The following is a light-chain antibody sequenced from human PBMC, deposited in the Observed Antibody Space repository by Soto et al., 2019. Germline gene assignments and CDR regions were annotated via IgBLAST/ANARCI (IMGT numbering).Light chain of an antibody. J-gene: IGLJ1*01. V-gene: IGLV2-14*01. Sequence: QSAQTQPASVSGSHVHSINLSCPGTSSDVGAYNYVSWYQQNPGKAPKLMIYDVSTRPSGISNRFSGSKSGNTASLTISGLQAEHEAAYYCISYTSSTTYVFGTGTKVPVL. CDR1: SSDVGAYNY. CDR3: ISYTSSTTYV. CDR2: DVS.